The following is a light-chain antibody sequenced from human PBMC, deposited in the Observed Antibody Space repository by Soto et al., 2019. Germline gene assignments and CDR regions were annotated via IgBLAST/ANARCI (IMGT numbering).Light chain of an antibody. V-gene: IGKV3-20*01. J-gene: IGKJ2*01. Sequence: EIVLTQSPGTLSLSPGERATLSCRSRQSVSSWYSAWYQHKPGQAPSLLIYGASNRTTGIPDRFSASGSGTDFTLTISRLEPEDFAVYYCQQYGTSPPDTFGQGTQLEIK. CDR2: GAS. CDR1: QSVSSWY. CDR3: QQYGTSPPDT.